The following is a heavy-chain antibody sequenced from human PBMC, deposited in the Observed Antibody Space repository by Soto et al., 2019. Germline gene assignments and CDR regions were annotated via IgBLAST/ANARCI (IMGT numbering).Heavy chain of an antibody. CDR1: GFTFTNSA. V-gene: IGHV1-58*01. CDR3: AADPYSSSWYGHYYQYGMDV. CDR2: IVVGSGNT. D-gene: IGHD6-13*01. J-gene: IGHJ6*02. Sequence: SVKVSCKASGFTFTNSAVQWVRQARGQRLEWIGWIVVGSGNTNYAQKFQERVTITRDMSTSTAYMELSSLRSEDTAVYYCAADPYSSSWYGHYYQYGMDVWGQGTTVTVSS.